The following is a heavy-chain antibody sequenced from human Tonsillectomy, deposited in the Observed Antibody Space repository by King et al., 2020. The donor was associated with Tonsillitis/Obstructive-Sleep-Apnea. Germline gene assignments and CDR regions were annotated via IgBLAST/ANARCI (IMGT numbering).Heavy chain of an antibody. CDR2: IRSSGNTI. CDR1: GFTFSSYE. V-gene: IGHV3-48*03. J-gene: IGHJ3*02. CDR3: ARSYTTSPFNAALDI. D-gene: IGHD2-2*02. Sequence: VQLVESGGGLVQPGGSLRLSCAASGFTFSSYEMNWVRQAPGKGLEWVSYIRSSGNTIYYADSVKGRFTISRDNAKNSLFLRMNSLRAEDTALYYCARSYTTSPFNAALDIWGQGTMVTVSS.